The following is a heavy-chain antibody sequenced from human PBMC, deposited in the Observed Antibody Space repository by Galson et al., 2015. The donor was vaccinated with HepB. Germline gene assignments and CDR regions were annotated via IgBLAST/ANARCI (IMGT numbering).Heavy chain of an antibody. CDR3: TRRGIYGGNMGMGYYFDY. Sequence: SLRLSCAASGFTFGDYAMSWFRQAPGKGLEWVGFIRSKAYGGTTEYAASVKGRFTISRDDSKSIAYLQMNSLKTEDTAVYYCTRRGIYGGNMGMGYYFDYWGQGTLVTVSS. CDR1: GFTFGDYA. J-gene: IGHJ4*02. CDR2: IRSKAYGGTT. D-gene: IGHD4-23*01. V-gene: IGHV3-49*03.